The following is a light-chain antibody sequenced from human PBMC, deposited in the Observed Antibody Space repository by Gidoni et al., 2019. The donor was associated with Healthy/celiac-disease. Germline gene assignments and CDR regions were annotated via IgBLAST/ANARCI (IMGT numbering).Light chain of an antibody. V-gene: IGKV1-13*02. Sequence: AIQFTQSPSSLSASVGDRGTITCRSSQGISSALACYQQKPGKAPKLLIYDASSLERGVPSRFSGSGSGTDFTLTISSLQPEDFATYYCQQFNSYPFFGPGTKVDIK. CDR3: QQFNSYPF. J-gene: IGKJ3*01. CDR2: DAS. CDR1: QGISSA.